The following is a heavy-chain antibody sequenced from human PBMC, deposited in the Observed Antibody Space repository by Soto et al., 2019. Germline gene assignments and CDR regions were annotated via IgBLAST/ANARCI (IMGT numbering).Heavy chain of an antibody. D-gene: IGHD2-21*01. CDR2: ISWNSGSI. CDR1: GFTFDDYA. J-gene: IGHJ3*02. V-gene: IGHV3-9*01. CDR3: AKGQTLVTKDAFDT. Sequence: HPGGSLRLSCAASGFTFDDYAMHWVRQAPGKGLEWVSGISWNSGSIGYADSVKGRFTISRDNAKNSLYLQMNSLRAEDTALYYCAKGQTLVTKDAFDTWCQGTVLTVSS.